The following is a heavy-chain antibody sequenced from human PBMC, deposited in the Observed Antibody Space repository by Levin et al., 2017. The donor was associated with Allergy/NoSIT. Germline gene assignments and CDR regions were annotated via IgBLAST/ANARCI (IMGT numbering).Heavy chain of an antibody. J-gene: IGHJ4*02. CDR2: FTSRGSST. CDR3: ARDLGVHSSGWYADLDY. Sequence: GGSLRLSCAASGFTFSNYDMSWVRQAPGEGLDWVSTFTSRGSSTYYADSVKGRVTMSRDNSKNTLYLLMNSLGADDTAVYYCARDLGVHSSGWYADLDYWGQGTLVSVSS. CDR1: GFTFSNYD. V-gene: IGHV3-23*01. D-gene: IGHD6-19*01.